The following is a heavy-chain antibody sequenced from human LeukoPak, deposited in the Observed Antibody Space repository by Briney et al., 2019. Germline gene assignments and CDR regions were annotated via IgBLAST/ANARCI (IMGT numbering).Heavy chain of an antibody. CDR2: ISSSSSYI. J-gene: IGHJ5*02. V-gene: IGHV3-21*01. D-gene: IGHD2-15*01. CDR3: ARDFIVVVVAATPPNWFDP. CDR1: GFTFSSYS. Sequence: GGSLRLSCAASGFTFSSYSMNWVRQAPGKGLEWVSSISSSSSYIYYADSVKGRFTISRDNAKNSLYLQMNSLRAEDTAVYYCARDFIVVVVAATPPNWFDPWGQGTLVTVSS.